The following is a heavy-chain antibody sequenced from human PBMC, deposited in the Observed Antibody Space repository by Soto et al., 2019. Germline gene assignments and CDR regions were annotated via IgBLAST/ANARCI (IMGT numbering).Heavy chain of an antibody. V-gene: IGHV3-15*01. Sequence: PGGSLRLSCAASGFSFTNAWMSWVRQAPGKGLEWVGRIKSKTDFETTDYAAPVKGRFTISRDDSKNTLYLQMNSLKTEDTAVYYCVRPLCVGDNCWGQGTLVTVSS. D-gene: IGHD2-21*02. J-gene: IGHJ4*02. CDR1: GFSFTNAW. CDR2: IKSKTDFETT. CDR3: VRPLCVGDNC.